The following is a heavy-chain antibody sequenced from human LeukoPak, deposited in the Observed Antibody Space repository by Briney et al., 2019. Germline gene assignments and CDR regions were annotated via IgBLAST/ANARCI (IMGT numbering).Heavy chain of an antibody. CDR2: ISSSSSYI. Sequence: GGSLRLSCVASGFTFSIYSMNWVRQAPGKGLEWVSSISSSSSYIFYADSVKGRFTISRDNAKNSLYLQMNSLTAEDTAMYYYARGGVEYGRSSGVDYWGQGTLVTVSS. J-gene: IGHJ4*02. CDR1: GFTFSIYS. V-gene: IGHV3-21*01. D-gene: IGHD6-6*01. CDR3: ARGGVEYGRSSGVDY.